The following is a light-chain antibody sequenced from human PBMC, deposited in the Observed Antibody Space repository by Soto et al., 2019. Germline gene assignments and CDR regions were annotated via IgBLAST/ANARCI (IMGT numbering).Light chain of an antibody. Sequence: DIQMTQSPSFLSASVGDRVTITCRASQSISTYVNWYQQRPGKAPKVLIYGASTLQSGVPSRFSGSGSGTDFTLTINSLQPEDFATYSCQQSYNTPWTFGQGTKVDIK. CDR3: QQSYNTPWT. J-gene: IGKJ1*01. V-gene: IGKV1-39*01. CDR2: GAS. CDR1: QSISTY.